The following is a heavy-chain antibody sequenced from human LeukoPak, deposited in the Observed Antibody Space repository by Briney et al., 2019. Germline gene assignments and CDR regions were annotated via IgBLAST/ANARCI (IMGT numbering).Heavy chain of an antibody. V-gene: IGHV4-34*01. Sequence: SETLSLTCAVYGGSFSGYYWSWIRQPPGKGLEWIGEINHSGSTNYNPPLKSRVTISVDTSKNQFSLKLSPVTAADTAVYYCASSTRGNYWGQGTLVTVSS. D-gene: IGHD2/OR15-2a*01. CDR2: INHSGST. CDR3: ASSTRGNY. J-gene: IGHJ4*02. CDR1: GGSFSGYY.